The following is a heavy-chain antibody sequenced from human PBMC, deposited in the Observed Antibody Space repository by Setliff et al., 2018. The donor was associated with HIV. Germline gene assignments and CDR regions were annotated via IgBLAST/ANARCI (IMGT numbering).Heavy chain of an antibody. Sequence: SETLSLTCTVSGVSISNYYWSWIRQPAGKGLEWIGRIYTSVNTNYNPSLKSRVTMSVDTSKKQFSLKLTSVTAAYTAVYYCAGHFYYSGSGIWAGLDSCGQGTLVTVSS. CDR3: AGHFYYSGSGIWAGLDS. D-gene: IGHD3-10*01. V-gene: IGHV4-4*07. CDR2: IYTSVNT. J-gene: IGHJ4*02. CDR1: GVSISNYY.